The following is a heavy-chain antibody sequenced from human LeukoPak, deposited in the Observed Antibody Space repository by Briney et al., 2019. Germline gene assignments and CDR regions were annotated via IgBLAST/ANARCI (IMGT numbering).Heavy chain of an antibody. J-gene: IGHJ4*02. CDR3: AKDLLRYFPY. CDR2: IRYDGSNK. CDR1: GFTFSSYG. V-gene: IGHV3-30*02. Sequence: PGGSLRLSCAASGFTFSSYGMHWVRQAPGKGLEWVAFIRYDGSNKYYADSVRGRFTISRDNSKNTLYLQMNSLRAEDTAVYYCAKDLLRYFPYWGQGTLVTVSS. D-gene: IGHD3-9*01.